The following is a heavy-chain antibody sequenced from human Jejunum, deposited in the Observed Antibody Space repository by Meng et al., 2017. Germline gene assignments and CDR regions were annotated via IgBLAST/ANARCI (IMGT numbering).Heavy chain of an antibody. V-gene: IGHV4-34*01. CDR3: VRGNNYVWGMIP. CDR2: VSHSGWT. J-gene: IGHJ5*02. Sequence: VRFQQWGEGLLNPSETLSLPCAVYVGSLSGYFWSWIRQPPGKGLEWIGEVSHSGWTKYNPSLKSRVTISLETSKNQFSLKMSSVTAADTAVYYRVRGNNYVWGMIPWGLGTLVTVSS. CDR1: VGSLSGYF. D-gene: IGHD3-16*01.